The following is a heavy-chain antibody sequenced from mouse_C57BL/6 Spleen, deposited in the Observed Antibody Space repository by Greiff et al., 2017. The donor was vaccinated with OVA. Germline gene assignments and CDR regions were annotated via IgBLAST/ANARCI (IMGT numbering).Heavy chain of an antibody. CDR2: ISDGGSYT. J-gene: IGHJ2*01. CDR3: AGSGVYYGSSYRYYFDY. CDR1: GFTFSSYA. D-gene: IGHD1-1*01. V-gene: IGHV5-4*01. Sequence: EVQRVESGGGLVKPGGSLKLSCAASGFTFSSYAMSWVRQTPEKRLEWVATISDGGSYTYYPDNVKGRFTISRDNAKNNLYLQMSHLKSEDTAMYYCAGSGVYYGSSYRYYFDYWGQGTTLTVSS.